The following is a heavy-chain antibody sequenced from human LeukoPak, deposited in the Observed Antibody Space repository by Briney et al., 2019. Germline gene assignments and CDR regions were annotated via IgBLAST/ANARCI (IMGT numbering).Heavy chain of an antibody. CDR1: GFTFSSYW. V-gene: IGHV3-74*01. D-gene: IGHD5-24*01. CDR2: INGDGSST. CDR3: ARDRSYNLDY. Sequence: GRSLRLSCAASGFTFSSYWMHWVRQAPGKGLVWVSHINGDGSSTSYADSVKGRVTISRDNAKNTLYLQINSLTAEDSAVYYCARDRSYNLDYWGQGTLVTVSS. J-gene: IGHJ4*02.